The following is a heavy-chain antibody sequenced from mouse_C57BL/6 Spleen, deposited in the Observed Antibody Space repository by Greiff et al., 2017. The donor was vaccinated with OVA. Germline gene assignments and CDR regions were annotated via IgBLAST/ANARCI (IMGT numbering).Heavy chain of an antibody. J-gene: IGHJ4*01. CDR2: INYDGSST. CDR1: GFTFSDYY. CDR3: ARDKTSGAMDY. Sequence: EVQVVESEGGLVQPGSSMKLSCTASGFTFSDYYMAWVRQVPEKGLEWVANINYDGSSTYYLDSLKSRFIISRDNAKNILYLQMSSLKSEDTATYYCARDKTSGAMDYWGQGTSVTVSS. D-gene: IGHD3-1*01. V-gene: IGHV5-16*01.